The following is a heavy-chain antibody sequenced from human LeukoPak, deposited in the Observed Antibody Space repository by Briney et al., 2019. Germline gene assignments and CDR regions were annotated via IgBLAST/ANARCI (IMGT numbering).Heavy chain of an antibody. V-gene: IGHV4-59*04. D-gene: IGHD2-8*01. CDR1: GGSISSYY. Sequence: SETLSLACTVPGGSISSYYWSWIRQPPGKGLEWIATVFQLQTVRSFYNKSLESRVTMSLDTSQNQFSLNLTSVTAADTALYFCARVLHAPKFIDSWGQGTLVTVSS. CDR3: ARVLHAPKFIDS. CDR2: VFQLQTVRS. J-gene: IGHJ4*02.